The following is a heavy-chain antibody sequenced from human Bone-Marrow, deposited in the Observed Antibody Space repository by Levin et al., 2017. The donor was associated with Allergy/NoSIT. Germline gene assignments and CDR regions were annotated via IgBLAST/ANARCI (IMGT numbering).Heavy chain of an antibody. CDR3: ARDRHTAMVTDYYDGMDV. Sequence: GGSLRLSCAASGFTFSSYGMHWVRQAPGKGLEWVAVIWYDGSNKYYADSVKGRFTISRDNSKNTLYLQMNSLRAEDTAVYYCARDRHTAMVTDYYDGMDVWGQGTTVTVSS. CDR2: IWYDGSNK. J-gene: IGHJ6*02. D-gene: IGHD5-18*01. CDR1: GFTFSSYG. V-gene: IGHV3-33*01.